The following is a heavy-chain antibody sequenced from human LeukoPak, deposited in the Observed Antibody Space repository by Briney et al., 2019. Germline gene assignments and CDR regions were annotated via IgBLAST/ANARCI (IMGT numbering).Heavy chain of an antibody. CDR1: GFTFSNSA. V-gene: IGHV3-64*02. J-gene: IGHJ4*02. CDR2: ISTNGDRT. D-gene: IGHD6-19*01. Sequence: PGGSLRLSCAASGFTFSNSAMYWVRQAPGKGLEFVSDISTNGDRTYYADSVKGRFTISRDNSKNTLYLQMGSLRADDMAVYYCARGVAISSSGWYDTFDYWGQGALVTISS. CDR3: ARGVAISSSGWYDTFDY.